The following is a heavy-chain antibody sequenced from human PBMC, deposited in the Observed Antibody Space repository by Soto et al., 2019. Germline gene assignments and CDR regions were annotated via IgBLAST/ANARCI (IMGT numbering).Heavy chain of an antibody. CDR1: GFTFSSYG. V-gene: IGHV3-33*01. Sequence: GGSLRLSCAASGFTFSSYGMHWVRQAPGKGLEWVAVIWYDGSNKYYADSVKGRFTISRDNSKNTLYLQMNSLRAEDTAVYYCARDGGLRSRYFDYWGQGTLVTVSS. J-gene: IGHJ4*02. CDR3: ARDGGLRSRYFDY. CDR2: IWYDGSNK. D-gene: IGHD6-13*01.